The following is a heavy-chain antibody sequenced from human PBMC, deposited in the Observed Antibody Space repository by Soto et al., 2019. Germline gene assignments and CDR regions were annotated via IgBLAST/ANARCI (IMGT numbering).Heavy chain of an antibody. Sequence: QVQLVQSGAEVKKPGSSVKVSCKASGGTFSSHGITWVRQVPGQGLEWMGGIIPMFGTPKYAQRFQGRVSITADKSTTTAYMELSSLRSEDTAVYYCAIGSVVVMGAATGGLIYWGQGALVTVSS. CDR2: IIPMFGTP. CDR3: AIGSVVVMGAATGGLIY. CDR1: GGTFSSHG. V-gene: IGHV1-69*06. J-gene: IGHJ4*02. D-gene: IGHD2-21*01.